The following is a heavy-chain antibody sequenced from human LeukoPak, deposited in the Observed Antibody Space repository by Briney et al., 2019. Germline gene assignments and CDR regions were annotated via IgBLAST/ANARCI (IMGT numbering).Heavy chain of an antibody. V-gene: IGHV1-2*02. CDR3: ARSPDYSRFDY. J-gene: IGHJ4*02. CDR1: GYTFTGYY. D-gene: IGHD4-11*01. CDR2: INPSSGGT. Sequence: GASVKVSCKTSGYTFTGYYIHWVRQAPGQGLEWMGWINPSSGGTIYAQKFQGRVTMTRLTSINTAYMELSRLTSDDTAVYYCARSPDYSRFDYWGQGTLVTVSS.